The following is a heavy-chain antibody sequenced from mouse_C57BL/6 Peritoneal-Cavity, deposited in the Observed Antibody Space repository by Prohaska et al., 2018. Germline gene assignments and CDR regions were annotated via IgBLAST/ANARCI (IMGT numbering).Heavy chain of an antibody. CDR2: ISSGSSTI. D-gene: IGHD2-2*01. V-gene: IGHV5-17*01. CDR1: GFTFSDYG. Sequence: EVQLVESGGGLVKPGGSLKLSCAASGFTFSDYGMHWVRQAPEKGLEWVSYISSGSSTIDYADTVKGRFTISRDNAKNTLFLQMTSLRSEDTAMYYCARVHGSAWFAYWGQGTLVTVSA. CDR3: ARVHGSAWFAY. J-gene: IGHJ3*01.